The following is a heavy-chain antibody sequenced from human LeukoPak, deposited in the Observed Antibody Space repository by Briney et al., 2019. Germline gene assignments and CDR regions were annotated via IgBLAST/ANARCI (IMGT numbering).Heavy chain of an antibody. Sequence: SETLSLTCTVSGXSISSSSYYWGWIRQPPGKGLEWIGSLYHSGSTYYNSSLKSRVTISVDTSKNQFSLKLSSVTAADTAVYYCASPGSFGSGWSLDYWGQGTLVTVSS. CDR2: LYHSGST. J-gene: IGHJ4*02. V-gene: IGHV4-39*01. CDR3: ASPGSFGSGWSLDY. D-gene: IGHD6-19*01. CDR1: GXSISSSSYY.